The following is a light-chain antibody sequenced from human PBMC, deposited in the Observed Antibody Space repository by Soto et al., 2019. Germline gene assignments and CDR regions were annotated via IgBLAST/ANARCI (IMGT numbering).Light chain of an antibody. CDR3: QQRSIWPT. CDR1: QSVSAF. Sequence: EIVLTQSPATLFLSPGERATLSCRASQSVSAFLAWYQQKPGQAPRLLIYDASSRATGIPARFSGSGSGTDFTLTISSLEPEDFAVYYCQQRSIWPTFGQGTRLEIK. V-gene: IGKV3-11*01. CDR2: DAS. J-gene: IGKJ5*01.